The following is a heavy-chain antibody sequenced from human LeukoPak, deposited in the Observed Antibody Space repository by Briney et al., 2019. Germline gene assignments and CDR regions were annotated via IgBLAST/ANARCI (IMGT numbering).Heavy chain of an antibody. CDR2: INPNSGGT. CDR3: ARAKLWFGPSFDY. D-gene: IGHD3-10*01. Sequence: ASVKVSCKASGYTFTGYHMHWVRQAPGQGLEWMGWINPNSGGTNYAQKFQGRVTMTRDTSISTAYMELSRLRSDDTAVYYCARAKLWFGPSFDYWGQGTLVTVSS. CDR1: GYTFTGYH. J-gene: IGHJ4*02. V-gene: IGHV1-2*02.